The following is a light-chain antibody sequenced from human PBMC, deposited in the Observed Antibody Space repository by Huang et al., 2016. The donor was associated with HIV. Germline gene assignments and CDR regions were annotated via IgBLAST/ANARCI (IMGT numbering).Light chain of an antibody. Sequence: IVLTQSPATLSWYPGERVTLSCRASQSVGNYIAWYQQHPGQSPRLLIYATSNRATGTQVRFSGSGSGTDFALTISNLESEDFAVYYCQQRSSGVTFGGGTKVQVK. V-gene: IGKV3-11*01. CDR2: ATS. J-gene: IGKJ4*01. CDR3: QQRSSGVT. CDR1: QSVGNY.